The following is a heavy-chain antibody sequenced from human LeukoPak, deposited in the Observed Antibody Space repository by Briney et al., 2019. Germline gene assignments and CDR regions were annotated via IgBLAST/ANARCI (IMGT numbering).Heavy chain of an antibody. CDR3: AQGGSGRYYYYYYGMDV. CDR1: GGSFSGYY. Sequence: PSETLSLTCAVYGGSFSGYYWSWIRQPPGKGLEWIGEINRSGSTNYNPSLKSRVTISVDTSKNQFSLKLSSVTAADTAVYYCAQGGSGRYYYYYYGMDVWGQGTTVTVSS. J-gene: IGHJ6*02. D-gene: IGHD3-10*01. CDR2: INRSGST. V-gene: IGHV4-34*01.